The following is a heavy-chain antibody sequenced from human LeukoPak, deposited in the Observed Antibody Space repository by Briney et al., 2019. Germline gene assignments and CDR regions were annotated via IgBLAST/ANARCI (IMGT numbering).Heavy chain of an antibody. J-gene: IGHJ4*02. Sequence: ASVKVSCKASGYTFTSYGISWVRQAPGQGLEWMGWISAYNGNTNYAQKLQGRVTMTTDTSTSTGYMELRSLRSDDTAVYYCARDSLGYCSSTSCSYGVYWGQGTLVTVSS. V-gene: IGHV1-18*01. CDR3: ARDSLGYCSSTSCSYGVY. D-gene: IGHD2-2*01. CDR2: ISAYNGNT. CDR1: GYTFTSYG.